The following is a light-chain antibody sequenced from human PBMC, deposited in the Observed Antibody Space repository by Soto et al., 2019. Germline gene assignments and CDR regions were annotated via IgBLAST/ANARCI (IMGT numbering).Light chain of an antibody. CDR1: QSVGRNY. J-gene: IGKJ4*01. CDR2: DAS. CDR3: QQFATSPLT. V-gene: IGKV3-20*01. Sequence: EIVLTQSPDTLSLSPGEGATLSCRASQSVGRNYLGWYQQKPGHAPRLLIYDASTRATGIPDRFIGSGSGTDFTLTINRLEPEDFAVYYCQQFATSPLTFGGGTKVEIK.